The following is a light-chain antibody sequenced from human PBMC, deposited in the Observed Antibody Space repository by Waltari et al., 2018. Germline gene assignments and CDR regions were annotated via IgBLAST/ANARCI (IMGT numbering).Light chain of an antibody. J-gene: IGKJ3*01. CDR3: QHYGSSPLFT. CDR2: GGS. CDR1: QSVPSTY. V-gene: IGKV3-20*01. Sequence: EIVLTQSSDTLSLSPGETVTLSCRASQSVPSTYLAWYQQRHGQAPRLLISGGSRRATCIPDRFSGRGSGIDFTLTISRLEPEDFAVYYCQHYGSSPLFTFGPGTRVDVK.